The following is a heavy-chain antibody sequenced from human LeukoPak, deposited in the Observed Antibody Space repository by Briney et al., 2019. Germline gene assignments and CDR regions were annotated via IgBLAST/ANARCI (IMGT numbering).Heavy chain of an antibody. V-gene: IGHV1-46*01. D-gene: IGHD3-22*01. CDR2: INPSGGST. Sequence: ASVKVSCKASGYTFTSYYMHWVRQAPGQGLEWMGIINPSGGSTSYAQKFQGRVTMTRDTSTSTVYMELSSLRSEGTAVYYCARYYYDTTVRVSYFDYWGQGTLVTVSS. CDR3: ARYYYDTTVRVSYFDY. J-gene: IGHJ4*02. CDR1: GYTFTSYY.